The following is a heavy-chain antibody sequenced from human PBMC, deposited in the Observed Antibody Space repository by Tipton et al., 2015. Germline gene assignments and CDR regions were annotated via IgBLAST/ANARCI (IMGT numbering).Heavy chain of an antibody. V-gene: IGHV3-74*01. J-gene: IGHJ4*02. CDR1: GFTFSSYW. CDR3: ARVFPNSGSYYGGSFDY. D-gene: IGHD1-26*01. CDR2: LNSDGSST. Sequence: SLRLSCAASGFTFSSYWMHWVRQAPGKGLVWVSRLNSDGSSTTYADSVKGRFTISRDNAKNTLYLQMNSLRAEDTAVYYCARVFPNSGSYYGGSFDYWGQGTLVTVSS.